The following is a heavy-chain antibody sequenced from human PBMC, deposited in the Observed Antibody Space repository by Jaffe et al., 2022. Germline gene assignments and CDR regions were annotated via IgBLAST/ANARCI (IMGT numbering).Heavy chain of an antibody. J-gene: IGHJ5*02. CDR3: ARWGGAGCSGGSCYSYGFDP. D-gene: IGHD2-15*01. CDR2: IYHSGST. V-gene: IGHV4-38-2*01. CDR1: GYSISSGYY. Sequence: QVQLQESGPGLVKPSETLSLTCAVSGYSISSGYYWGWIRQPPGKGLEWIGSIYHSGSTYYNPSLKSRVTISVDTSKNQFSLKLSSVTAADTAVYYCARWGGAGCSGGSCYSYGFDPWGQGTLVTVSS.